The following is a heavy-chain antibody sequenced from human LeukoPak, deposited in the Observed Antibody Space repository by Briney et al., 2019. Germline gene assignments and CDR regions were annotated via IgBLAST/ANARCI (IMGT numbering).Heavy chain of an antibody. V-gene: IGHV3-66*02. Sequence: GGSLRLSCAASRFTVSSNYMSWVRQAPGKGLEWVSVIYSGGSTYYADSVKGRFTISRDNSKNTLYLQMNSLRAEDTAVYYCARSWATPEYFQHWGQGTLVTVSS. CDR1: RFTVSSNY. CDR3: ARSWATPEYFQH. CDR2: IYSGGST. D-gene: IGHD7-27*01. J-gene: IGHJ1*01.